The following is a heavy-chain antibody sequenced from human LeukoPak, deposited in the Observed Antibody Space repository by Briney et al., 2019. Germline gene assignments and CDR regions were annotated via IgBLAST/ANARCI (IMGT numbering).Heavy chain of an antibody. CDR3: ATDYMTTDY. CDR2: INPNSGGT. J-gene: IGHJ4*02. Sequence: ASVTVSCKASGYTFTGYYMHWVRQAPGQGLEWMGWINPNSGGTNYAQKFQGRVTMTRDTYISTAYMELSRLKSDDTAVYYCATDYMTTDYWGQGTLVTVSS. D-gene: IGHD4-17*01. CDR1: GYTFTGYY. V-gene: IGHV1-2*02.